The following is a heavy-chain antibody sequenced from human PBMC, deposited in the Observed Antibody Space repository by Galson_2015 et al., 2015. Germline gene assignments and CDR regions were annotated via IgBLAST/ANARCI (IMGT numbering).Heavy chain of an antibody. CDR1: GYTFTDYY. CDR2: INPNNGVT. J-gene: IGHJ4*02. V-gene: IGHV1-2*06. Sequence: SVKVSCKASGYTFTDYYMHWVRQARGEGLEWMGRINPNNGVTNVGQSFQARVTMTRDMSINTAYMELTGLTSDDTAVYYCAREGPQFQIYYFDFWGQGTLITVSS. D-gene: IGHD3-3*01. CDR3: AREGPQFQIYYFDF.